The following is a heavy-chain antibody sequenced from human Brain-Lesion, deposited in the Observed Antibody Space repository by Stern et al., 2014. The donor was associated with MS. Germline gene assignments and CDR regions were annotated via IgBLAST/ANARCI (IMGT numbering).Heavy chain of an antibody. Sequence: EVQLVESGAEVKKPGESLRISCQGSGYSFTSDWISWVRQMPGKGLEGMGRIDPSDSNPNYSPSFQGHVTISADKSINTAYLDWRSLKASGTAMYYCARHMGEGLSIDYWGQGTLVTVSS. CDR2: IDPSDSNP. V-gene: IGHV5-10-1*03. CDR3: ARHMGEGLSIDY. D-gene: IGHD3-16*01. J-gene: IGHJ4*02. CDR1: GYSFTSDW.